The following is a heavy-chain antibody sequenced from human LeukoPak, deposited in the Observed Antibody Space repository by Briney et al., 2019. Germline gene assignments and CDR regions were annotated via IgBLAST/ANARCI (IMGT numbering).Heavy chain of an antibody. CDR3: ARKDYGDFYFDY. Sequence: SETLSLTCSVSGGSIRSSSYYWDWIRQPPGKGPEWIGSIYYSGSTYYNPSLKSRVTISVDTSKNQFSLKLSSVTGADTAVYYCARKDYGDFYFDYWGQGTLVTVSS. V-gene: IGHV4-39*01. D-gene: IGHD4-17*01. CDR2: IYYSGST. J-gene: IGHJ4*02. CDR1: GGSIRSSSYY.